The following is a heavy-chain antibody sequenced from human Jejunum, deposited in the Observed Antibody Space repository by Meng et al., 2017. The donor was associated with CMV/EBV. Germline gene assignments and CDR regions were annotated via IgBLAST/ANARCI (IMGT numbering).Heavy chain of an antibody. D-gene: IGHD2-2*01. J-gene: IGHJ4*02. CDR1: GCSISSSY. CDR2: IYYTGTT. V-gene: IGHV4-59*01. Sequence: VQLQESGPGLVKPSEPLSLTCTVSGCSISSSYWSWIRQPPGKGLEWIGYIYYTGTTNYNPSLKSRVTISLDTSKNQFSLKLTSMTAADTAVYYCARGAGWYAFWGQGTLVTVSS. CDR3: ARGAGWYAF.